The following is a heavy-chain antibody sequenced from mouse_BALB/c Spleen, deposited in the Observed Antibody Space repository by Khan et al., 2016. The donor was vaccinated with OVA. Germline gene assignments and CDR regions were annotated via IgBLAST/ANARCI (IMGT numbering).Heavy chain of an antibody. J-gene: IGHJ1*01. Sequence: QVQLKESGPGPVAPSQSLSITCTISGFSLTSYGVHWVRQPAGKGLEWLVVIWSDGRTTYNSALKSRLSISKDNSQSQVFLKVNSLQTDDTAIYYCARQVYPGYFDVWGAGTTVTVSS. CDR1: GFSLTSYG. CDR2: IWSDGRT. CDR3: ARQVYPGYFDV. V-gene: IGHV2-6-1*01. D-gene: IGHD2-1*01.